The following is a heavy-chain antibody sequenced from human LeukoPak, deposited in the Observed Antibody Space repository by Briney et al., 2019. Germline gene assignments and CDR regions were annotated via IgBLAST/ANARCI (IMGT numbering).Heavy chain of an antibody. D-gene: IGHD2-2*01. J-gene: IGHJ6*02. CDR3: ARGDIVVVPAAMGGYYYYYYGMDV. Sequence: GASVKVSCKASGYTFTSYDINWVRQATGQGLEWMGWMNPNSGDTGYAQKFQGRVTMTRNTSISTAYMELSSLRSEDTAVYYCARGDIVVVPAAMGGYYYYYYGMDVWGQGTTVTVSS. V-gene: IGHV1-8*01. CDR1: GYTFTSYD. CDR2: MNPNSGDT.